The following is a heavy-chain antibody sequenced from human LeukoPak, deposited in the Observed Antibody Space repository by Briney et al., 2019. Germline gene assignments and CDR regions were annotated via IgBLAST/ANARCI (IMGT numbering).Heavy chain of an antibody. CDR1: EFTFSSYG. D-gene: IGHD3-10*01. V-gene: IGHV3-30*18. CDR2: ISYDGSNK. CDR3: AKDRYYYASGPARRPNYYYYGMDI. J-gene: IGHJ6*02. Sequence: PGGSLRLSCAASEFTFSSYGIHWVRQAPGKGLEWVALISYDGSNKYYANSVKGRFTISRDNSKNTLHLQLNSLRAEDTAVYYCAKDRYYYASGPARRPNYYYYGMDIWGQGTTVTGSS.